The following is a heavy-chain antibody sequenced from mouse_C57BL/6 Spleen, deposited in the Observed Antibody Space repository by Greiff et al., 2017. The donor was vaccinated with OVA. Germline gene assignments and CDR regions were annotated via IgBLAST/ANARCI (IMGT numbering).Heavy chain of an antibody. CDR3: ARRANGSSSWYFDV. CDR1: GFSLSTSGMG. V-gene: IGHV8-12*01. Sequence: QVQLKESGPGILQSSQTLSLTCSFSGFSLSTSGMGVSWIRQPSGKGLEWLAHIYWDDDKRYNPSLKSRPTISKDTSINQVFLKITSLDTADTATYYCARRANGSSSWYFDVWGTGTTVTVSS. D-gene: IGHD1-1*01. J-gene: IGHJ1*03. CDR2: IYWDDDK.